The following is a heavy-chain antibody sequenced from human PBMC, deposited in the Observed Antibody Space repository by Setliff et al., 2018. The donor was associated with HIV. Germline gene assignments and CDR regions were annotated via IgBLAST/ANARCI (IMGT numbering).Heavy chain of an antibody. CDR1: TLSNTY. J-gene: IGHJ1*01. Sequence: TLSNTYMAWVRQAPGKRPEWVSTLYGSGDTYHADSVKGRFTLSRDTSKNTMYLQMNSLRHEDTAVYFCARVRLYNTALDSWGPGTLVTVSS. V-gene: IGHV3-66*03. CDR3: ARVRLYNTALDS. CDR2: LYGSGDT. D-gene: IGHD1-20*01.